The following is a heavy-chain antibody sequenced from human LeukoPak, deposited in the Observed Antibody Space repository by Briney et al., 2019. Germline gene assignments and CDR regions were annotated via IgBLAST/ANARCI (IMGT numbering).Heavy chain of an antibody. J-gene: IGHJ4*02. CDR3: ARDLNIAVVDY. CDR1: GFTFSSYA. V-gene: IGHV3-23*01. Sequence: GGSLRLSCAASGFTFSSYAMSWVRQAPGKGLEWVSGISGSGGSTFYADSVKGRFTISRDNSKNTLYLQMNSLRAEDTAVYYCARDLNIAVVDYWGQGTLVTVSS. CDR2: ISGSGGST. D-gene: IGHD6-19*01.